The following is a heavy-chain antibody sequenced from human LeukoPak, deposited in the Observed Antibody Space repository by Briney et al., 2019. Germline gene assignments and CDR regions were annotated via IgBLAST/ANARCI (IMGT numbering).Heavy chain of an antibody. J-gene: IGHJ4*02. CDR2: FDPEDGET. CDR3: ARASGVPAAMDLDY. Sequence: GASVKVSCKVSGYTLTELSMHWVRQAPGKGLEWMGGFDPEDGETIYAQKFQGRVTMTEDTSTDTAYMELSSLRSEDTAVYYCARASGVPAAMDLDYWGQGTLVTVSS. CDR1: GYTLTELS. V-gene: IGHV1-24*01. D-gene: IGHD2-2*01.